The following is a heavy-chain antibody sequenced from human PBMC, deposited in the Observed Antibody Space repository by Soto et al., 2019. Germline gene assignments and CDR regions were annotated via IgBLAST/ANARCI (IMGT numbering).Heavy chain of an antibody. CDR3: ARRERGWYFDL. CDR1: GFTFSTYA. Sequence: EVQLLESGGGLVQPGGSLRPSCLASGFTFSTYARNWVRQAPGKGLEWVSVISGSGDSTYYADSVKGRFTISRDNSKNTLYLQMNSLRAEDTAVYYCARRERGWYFDLWGRGTLVTVSS. V-gene: IGHV3-23*01. CDR2: ISGSGDST. J-gene: IGHJ2*01.